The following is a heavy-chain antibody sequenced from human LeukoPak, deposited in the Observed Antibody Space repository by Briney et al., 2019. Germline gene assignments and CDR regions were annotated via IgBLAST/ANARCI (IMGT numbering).Heavy chain of an antibody. CDR2: LTGSGDIK. D-gene: IGHD6-19*01. Sequence: PGGSLRLSCAASGFSFSLYAMSWVRQAPGKGLEWVSSLTGSGDIKYYADSVKGRFTISRDNFKNRLYLQMNSLRPDDTAVYYCAKDLTVAPGNVFHFDNWGQGTLVTVSS. CDR3: AKDLTVAPGNVFHFDN. J-gene: IGHJ4*02. V-gene: IGHV3-23*01. CDR1: GFSFSLYA.